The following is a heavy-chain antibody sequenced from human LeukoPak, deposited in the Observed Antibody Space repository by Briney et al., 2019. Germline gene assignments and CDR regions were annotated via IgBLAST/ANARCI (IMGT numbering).Heavy chain of an antibody. D-gene: IGHD2-2*01. V-gene: IGHV4-4*07. CDR2: IYTSGST. J-gene: IGHJ3*02. CDR1: GGSISDYY. Sequence: SETLSLTCTVSGGSISDYYWSWIRQPAGKGLEWIGRIYTSGSTNYNPSLKSRVTMSVDTSKNQFSLKLSSVTAADTAVYYCARREDIVIVPAHAFDIWGQGTMVTVSS. CDR3: ARREDIVIVPAHAFDI.